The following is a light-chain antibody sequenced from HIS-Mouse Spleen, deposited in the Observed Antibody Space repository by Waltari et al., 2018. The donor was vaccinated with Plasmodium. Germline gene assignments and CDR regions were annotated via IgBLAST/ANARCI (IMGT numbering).Light chain of an antibody. V-gene: IGLV3-10*01. J-gene: IGLJ3*02. CDR1: ALPTKY. CDR3: YSTDSSGNHRV. Sequence: SYELTQPPSVSVSPGQTARITCSGDALPTKYAYWYQQKSGPAPVLVIYEDSKRPSGIPEGCSGSSSGTMATLTISGAQVEDEADYYCYSTDSSGNHRVFGGGTKLTVL. CDR2: EDS.